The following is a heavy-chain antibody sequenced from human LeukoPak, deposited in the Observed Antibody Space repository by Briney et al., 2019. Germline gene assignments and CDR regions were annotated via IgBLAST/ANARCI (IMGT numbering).Heavy chain of an antibody. J-gene: IGHJ4*02. CDR1: GYTFTSNY. CDR2: ISPSGAST. CDR3: SRASTIAAPGATPNDF. V-gene: IGHV1-46*01. D-gene: IGHD6-13*01. Sequence: ASVKVSCKSFGYTFTSNYMHWVRQAPGQGPEWMGVISPSGASTTYAQTFQGRVTLTRDMSTSTDYLELSSLRSDDSAVYFCSRASTIAAPGATPNDFWGQGTLVTVSS.